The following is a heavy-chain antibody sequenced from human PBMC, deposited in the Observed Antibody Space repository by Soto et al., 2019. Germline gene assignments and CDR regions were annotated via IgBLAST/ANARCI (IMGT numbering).Heavy chain of an antibody. D-gene: IGHD2-2*01. J-gene: IGHJ4*02. Sequence: SETLCLTCTVSGGSITNYYWSWIRQPPGKGLEWIGYIYYSGTTNYNPSLKSRVTISVDTSRNQFSLRLTSVTPADTAVYYCALYFTSTSCYGQRDYWGQGPLVTVSS. V-gene: IGHV4-59*03. CDR1: GGSITNYY. CDR2: IYYSGTT. CDR3: ALYFTSTSCYGQRDY.